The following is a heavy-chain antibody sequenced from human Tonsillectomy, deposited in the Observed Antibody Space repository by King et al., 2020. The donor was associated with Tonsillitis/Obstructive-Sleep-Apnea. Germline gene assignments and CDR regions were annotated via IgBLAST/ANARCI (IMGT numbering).Heavy chain of an antibody. J-gene: IGHJ6*03. CDR1: GYTFTGYY. CDR2: INPSSGGK. Sequence: QLVQSGAEVKKPGASVKVSCKASGYTFTGYYMHWVRQAPGQGLEWSGGINPSSGGKNYAQKFQGWVTMTRDTSISTAYMELSRLRSDDTAVYYCSRGDNYGGNLNYRDVWGKGTTVTVSS. D-gene: IGHD4-23*01. CDR3: SRGDNYGGNLNYRDV. V-gene: IGHV1-2*04.